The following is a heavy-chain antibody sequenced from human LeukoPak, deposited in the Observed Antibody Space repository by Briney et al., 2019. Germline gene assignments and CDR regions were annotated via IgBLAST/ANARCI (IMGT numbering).Heavy chain of an antibody. CDR1: GYTFSRFG. V-gene: IGHV1-18*01. D-gene: IGHD2-15*01. J-gene: IGHJ5*02. CDR2: ISAYNGNT. Sequence: ASVKVSCKASGYTFSRFGVGWVRQAPGQGLEGMGWISAYNGNTNFAQKFQGRVTLTTDTSTSTAYMELRSLRSDDTAVYYCARSGDGNWFDPWGQGTLVTVSS. CDR3: ARSGDGNWFDP.